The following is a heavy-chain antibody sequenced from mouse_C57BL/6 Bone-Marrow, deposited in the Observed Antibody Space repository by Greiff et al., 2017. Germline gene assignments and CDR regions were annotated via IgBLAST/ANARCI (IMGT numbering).Heavy chain of an antibody. Sequence: VQLKQSGPELVKPGASVKISCEASGYSFTGYYMHWVKQSHGNILDWIGYIYPYNGVSSYNQKFKGKATLTVDKSSSTAYMELRSLTSEDSAVYYCAKEDGYYFFYAMDYWGQGTSVTVSS. D-gene: IGHD2-3*01. CDR1: GYSFTGYY. J-gene: IGHJ4*01. V-gene: IGHV1-31*01. CDR2: IYPYNGVS. CDR3: AKEDGYYFFYAMDY.